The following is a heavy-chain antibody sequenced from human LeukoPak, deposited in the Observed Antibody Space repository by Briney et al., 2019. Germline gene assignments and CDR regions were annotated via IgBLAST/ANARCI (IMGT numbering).Heavy chain of an antibody. Sequence: GGSLRLSCAASGFTFSSYAMNWVRQAPGKGLEWASTVSGGGDSTYYADSVKGRFTISRDNSKNTLSLQMNSLRAEDTAVYYCARDPYISSPYYFDYWGQGTLVTVSS. CDR2: VSGGGDST. CDR3: ARDPYISSPYYFDY. D-gene: IGHD6-6*01. J-gene: IGHJ4*02. CDR1: GFTFSSYA. V-gene: IGHV3-23*01.